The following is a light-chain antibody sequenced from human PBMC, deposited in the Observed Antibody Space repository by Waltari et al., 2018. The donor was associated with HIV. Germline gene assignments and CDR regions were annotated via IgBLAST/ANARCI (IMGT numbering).Light chain of an antibody. V-gene: IGKV4-1*01. J-gene: IGKJ1*01. CDR1: QSVLFSSNNKNY. Sequence: DIVMTQSPDSLAVSLGERATINCKSSQSVLFSSNNKNYLAWYPQKPGQPPKLLIYWASTRESGVPDRFSGGGSGTDFTLTISTLQAEDVAIYYCQQYYSSPPTFGQGTKVEIK. CDR2: WAS. CDR3: QQYYSSPPT.